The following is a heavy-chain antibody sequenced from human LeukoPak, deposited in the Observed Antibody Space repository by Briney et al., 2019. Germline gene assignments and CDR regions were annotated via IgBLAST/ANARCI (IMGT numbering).Heavy chain of an antibody. D-gene: IGHD3-9*01. V-gene: IGHV1-18*04. CDR1: GYTFTGYY. Sequence: ASVKVSCKASGYTFTGYYMHWVRQAPGQGLEWMGWISAYNGNTNYAQKLQGRVTMTTDTSTSTAYMELRSLRSDDTAVYYCARVIRYFDWLSLGYFDYWGQGTLVTVSS. J-gene: IGHJ4*02. CDR3: ARVIRYFDWLSLGYFDY. CDR2: ISAYNGNT.